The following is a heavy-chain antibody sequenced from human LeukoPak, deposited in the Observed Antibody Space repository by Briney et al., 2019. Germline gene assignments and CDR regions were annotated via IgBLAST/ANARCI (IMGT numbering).Heavy chain of an antibody. J-gene: IGHJ4*02. CDR3: ARVSPPPVDYYFDY. CDR2: ISSSSSYI. Sequence: GGSLRLSCAASGFTFSSYSMNWVRQAPGKGLEWVSSISSSSSYIYYADSVKGRFTISRDNSKNSLYLQMNSLRAEDTAVYYCARVSPPPVDYYFDYWGQGTLVTVSS. D-gene: IGHD5-12*01. V-gene: IGHV3-21*01. CDR1: GFTFSSYS.